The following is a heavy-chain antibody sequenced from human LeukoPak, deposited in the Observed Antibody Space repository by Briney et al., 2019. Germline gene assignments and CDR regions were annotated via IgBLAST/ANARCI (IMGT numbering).Heavy chain of an antibody. CDR1: GFTVSSNY. CDR3: AELGITMIGGV. CDR2: IDIGGTT. Sequence: GGSLRLSCAASGFTVSSNYMSWVRQAPGKGLEWVSFIDIGGTTYYADSVKGRFTISRDNAKNSLYLQMNSLRAEDTAVYYCAELGITMIGGVWGKGTTVTISS. V-gene: IGHV3-53*01. D-gene: IGHD3-10*02. J-gene: IGHJ6*04.